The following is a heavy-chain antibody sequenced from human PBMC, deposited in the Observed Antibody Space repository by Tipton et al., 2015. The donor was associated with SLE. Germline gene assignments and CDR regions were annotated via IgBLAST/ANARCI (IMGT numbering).Heavy chain of an antibody. CDR1: GGSISSINYF. J-gene: IGHJ4*02. CDR2: IYYSGST. Sequence: TLSLTCTVSGGSISSINYFWGWIRQPPGKGLEWFGTIYYSGSTYYNLSLKSRVTISVDTSRNQFSLRLISVTAADTAVYYCATFSQSRLFDYWGQGRLVTVPS. V-gene: IGHV4-39*07. D-gene: IGHD3-3*02. CDR3: ATFSQSRLFDY.